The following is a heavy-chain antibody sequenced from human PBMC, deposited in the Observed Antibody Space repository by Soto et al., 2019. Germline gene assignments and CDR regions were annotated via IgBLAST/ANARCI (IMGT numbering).Heavy chain of an antibody. CDR3: AKPGYFGSGTYYNYYFDY. J-gene: IGHJ4*02. CDR2: ISGSGTST. Sequence: GSLRLSCAASGFILSSSAMSWVRQAPGKGLEWVSAISGSGTSTYYADSVKGRFTISGDSSKNTVYLQMNSLRAEGTAVYYCAKPGYFGSGTYYNYYFDYWGQGTLVTVSS. V-gene: IGHV3-23*01. CDR1: GFILSSSA. D-gene: IGHD3-10*01.